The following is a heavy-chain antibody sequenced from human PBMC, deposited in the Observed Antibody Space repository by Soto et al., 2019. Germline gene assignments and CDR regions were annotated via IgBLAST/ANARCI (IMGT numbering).Heavy chain of an antibody. J-gene: IGHJ4*02. CDR1: GFSLSTSGVG. Sequence: QITLKESGPTLVKPTQTRTLTCTFSGFSLSTSGVGVGWIRQPPGKALEWLALIYWNDDKRYSPSLKSRLTITKDTSKNQVVLTMTNMDPVYTATYYCARRSSGYYYFDYWGQGTLVTVSS. CDR2: IYWNDDK. CDR3: ARRSSGYYYFDY. V-gene: IGHV2-5*01. D-gene: IGHD3-22*01.